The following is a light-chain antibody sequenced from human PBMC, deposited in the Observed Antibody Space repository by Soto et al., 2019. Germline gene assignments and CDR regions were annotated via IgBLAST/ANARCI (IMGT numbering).Light chain of an antibody. CDR2: KAS. CDR3: QQYNRLYT. J-gene: IGKJ2*01. CDR1: QSISSW. V-gene: IGKV1-5*03. Sequence: DIQMTQSPSTLSASVGDRVTITCRASQSISSWLAWYQQKPGKAPKLLIYKASSLESGVPSRFSGSGSGTEFTLTISSLKPDDFATYYCQQYNRLYTFGQGTKLEIK.